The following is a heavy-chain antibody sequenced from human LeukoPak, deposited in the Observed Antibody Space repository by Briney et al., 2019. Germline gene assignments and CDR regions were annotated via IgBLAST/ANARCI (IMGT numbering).Heavy chain of an antibody. V-gene: IGHV3-23*01. CDR2: ISGGGDIT. CDR3: VREDTPATANY. Sequence: PGGSLRLSCAASGFNFANHAMSWVRQTPGKGLEWVSAISGGGDITYYADSVTGRFTISRDNSTDTLFLRMHSLRPGDTAVYYCVREDTPATANYWGQGTLVTISS. D-gene: IGHD2-21*02. J-gene: IGHJ4*02. CDR1: GFNFANHA.